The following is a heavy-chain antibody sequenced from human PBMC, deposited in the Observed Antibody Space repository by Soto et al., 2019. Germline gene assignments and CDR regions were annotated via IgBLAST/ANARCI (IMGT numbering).Heavy chain of an antibody. CDR1: GFIFSTYG. Sequence: QVQLVESGGGVVQSGRSLRLSCEASGFIFSTYGIHWVRQAPGKGLEWVALIWYDGTNEHYADSVKGRFTISKDNSKNTLHLEMSGLRVEDTAVYYCARETNGGSFDIWGQGTMVTVSS. CDR3: ARETNGGSFDI. D-gene: IGHD2-8*01. J-gene: IGHJ3*02. V-gene: IGHV3-33*01. CDR2: IWYDGTNE.